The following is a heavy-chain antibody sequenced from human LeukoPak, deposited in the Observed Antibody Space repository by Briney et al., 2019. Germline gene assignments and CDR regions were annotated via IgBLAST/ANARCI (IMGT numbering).Heavy chain of an antibody. Sequence: GASVKVSCKASGYTFTGYYMHWVRQAPGQGLEWMGWINPNSGGTNYAQKFQGRVTMTRDTSISTAYMELSRLRSDDTAVYYCARDISRMADYISLLDPWGQGTLVTVSS. J-gene: IGHJ5*02. V-gene: IGHV1-2*02. CDR1: GYTFTGYY. D-gene: IGHD4-11*01. CDR2: INPNSGGT. CDR3: ARDISRMADYISLLDP.